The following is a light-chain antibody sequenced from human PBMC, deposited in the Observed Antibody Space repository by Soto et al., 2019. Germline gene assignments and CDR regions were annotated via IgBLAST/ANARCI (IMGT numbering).Light chain of an antibody. Sequence: EIVMTQSPATLSVSPGERATLSCRASQSVSSSLAWYQQKPGQAPRLLIYGASTRATGIPARFSGSGSGTEFTLTISSLQSEDFAVYYCQQYNNWWTFGQGTKMEIK. CDR1: QSVSSS. CDR2: GAS. V-gene: IGKV3-15*01. CDR3: QQYNNWWT. J-gene: IGKJ1*01.